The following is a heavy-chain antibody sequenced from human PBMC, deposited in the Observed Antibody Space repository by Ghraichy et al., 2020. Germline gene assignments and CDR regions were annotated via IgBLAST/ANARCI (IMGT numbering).Heavy chain of an antibody. V-gene: IGHV1-8*01. Sequence: ASVKVSCKASGYTFTSYDINWVRQATGQGLEWMGWMNPNSGNTGYAQKFQGRVTMTRNTSISTAYMELSSLRSEDTAVYYCARGEGIVVDQGFDPWGQGTLVTVSS. J-gene: IGHJ5*02. D-gene: IGHD3-22*01. CDR2: MNPNSGNT. CDR1: GYTFTSYD. CDR3: ARGEGIVVDQGFDP.